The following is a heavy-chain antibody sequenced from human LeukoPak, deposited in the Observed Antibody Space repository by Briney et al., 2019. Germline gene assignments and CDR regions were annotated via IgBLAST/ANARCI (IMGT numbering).Heavy chain of an antibody. Sequence: GASVRVSCKASGYTVTSYDIDWVRQATGQWLELMGWRNPNSGNTGYAQKFQGRVTMTRNTSISTAYMELSSLRSEDTAVYYCARGAGDIVVVPAAISYYYGMDVWGQGTTVTVSS. CDR2: RNPNSGNT. CDR3: ARGAGDIVVVPAAISYYYGMDV. CDR1: GYTVTSYD. J-gene: IGHJ6*02. D-gene: IGHD2-2*01. V-gene: IGHV1-8*01.